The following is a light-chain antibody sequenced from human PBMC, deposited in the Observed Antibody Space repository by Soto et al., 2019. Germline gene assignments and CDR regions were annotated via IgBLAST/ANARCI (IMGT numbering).Light chain of an antibody. CDR1: QSVSSD. J-gene: IGKJ1*01. Sequence: EIIMTQSPATLSVSVGERATLSCRASQSVSSDLALYQQKPGQAPRLQIYGASTTTIGSPARFSFRGSGTEFTFTLSILHSLDFAVYSCQQYHNCPQTFGQGTKVDIK. V-gene: IGKV3-15*01. CDR3: QQYHNCPQT. CDR2: GAS.